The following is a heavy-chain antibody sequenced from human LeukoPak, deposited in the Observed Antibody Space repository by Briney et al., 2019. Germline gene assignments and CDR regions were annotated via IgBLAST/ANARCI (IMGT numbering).Heavy chain of an antibody. CDR3: AKMGGGWYFFDY. CDR1: GFTFDDYG. CDR2: INWNGGST. Sequence: PGGSLRLSCAASGFTFDDYGMSWVRQAPGEGPEWVSGINWNGGSTGYADSVKGWFSISRDNSKNTLHLQMNSLRAEDTAVYYCAKMGGGWYFFDYWGQGNLVTVSS. D-gene: IGHD6-19*01. J-gene: IGHJ4*02. V-gene: IGHV3-20*04.